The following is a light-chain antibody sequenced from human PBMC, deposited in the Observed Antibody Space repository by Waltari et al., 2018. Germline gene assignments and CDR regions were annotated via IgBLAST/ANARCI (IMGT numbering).Light chain of an antibody. J-gene: IGLJ1*01. CDR1: SSDIGTYNY. V-gene: IGLV2-14*03. CDR3: SSYTNIRTYV. Sequence: QSALTQPASVSGSPGQSITISCTGTSSDIGTYNYVSWYQQHPHKAPNIMFYDVSSRPSGVSNRFSGSTSGNTASLTSSGLQADDEADYYCSSYTNIRTYVFGTGTKVTAL. CDR2: DVS.